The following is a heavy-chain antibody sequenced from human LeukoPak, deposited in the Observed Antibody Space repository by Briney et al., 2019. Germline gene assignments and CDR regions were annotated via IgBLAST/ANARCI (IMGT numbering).Heavy chain of an antibody. CDR2: INHSGST. CDR3: ARNRRLGGKNCSGGSCRTYYYYGMDV. V-gene: IGHV4-34*01. CDR1: GGSFSGYY. J-gene: IGHJ6*02. D-gene: IGHD2-15*01. Sequence: KPSETLSLTCAVYGGSFSGYYWSWIRQPPGKGLEWIGEINHSGSTNYNPSLKSRVTISVDTSKNQFSLKLSSVTAADTAVYYCARNRRLGGKNCSGGSCRTYYYYGMDVWGQGTTATVPS.